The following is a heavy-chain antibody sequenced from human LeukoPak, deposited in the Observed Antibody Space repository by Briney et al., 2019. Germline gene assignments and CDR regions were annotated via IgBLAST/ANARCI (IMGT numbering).Heavy chain of an antibody. V-gene: IGHV3-21*01. CDR2: ISSSSSYI. CDR1: GFTFSSYS. J-gene: IGHJ3*02. Sequence: PGGSLRLSCAASGFTFSSYSMNWARQAPGKGLEWVSSISSSSSYIYYADSVKGRFTISRDNAKNSLYLQMNSLRAEDTAVYYCAREGGSEAFDIWGQGTMVTVSS. D-gene: IGHD3-16*01. CDR3: AREGGSEAFDI.